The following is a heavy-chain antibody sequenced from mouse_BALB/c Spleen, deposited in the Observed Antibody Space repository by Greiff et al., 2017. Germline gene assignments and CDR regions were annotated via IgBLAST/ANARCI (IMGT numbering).Heavy chain of an antibody. J-gene: IGHJ2*01. CDR2: IDPANGNT. CDR3: ALYDSCFDY. Sequence: EVQLQQSGAELVKPGASVKLSCTASGFNIKDTYMHWVKQRPEQGLEWIGRIDPANGNTKYDPKFQGKATIPADTASNTAYLQRSSLTSEDTAVYYCALYDSCFDYWGQGTTLTVSS. CDR1: GFNIKDTY. V-gene: IGHV14-3*02. D-gene: IGHD2-4*01.